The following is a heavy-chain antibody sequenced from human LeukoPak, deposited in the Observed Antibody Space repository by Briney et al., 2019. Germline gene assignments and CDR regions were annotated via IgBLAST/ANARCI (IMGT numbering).Heavy chain of an antibody. Sequence: GGSLRLSCAASGFTVSSNYMSWVRQAPGKGLEWVSGISWNSGSIGYADSVKGRFTISRDNAKNSLYLQMNSLRAEDMALYYCARSTKGDYYDSSGPDFDYWGQGALVTVSS. CDR2: ISWNSGSI. V-gene: IGHV3-9*03. CDR3: ARSTKGDYYDSSGPDFDY. J-gene: IGHJ4*02. CDR1: GFTVSSNY. D-gene: IGHD3-22*01.